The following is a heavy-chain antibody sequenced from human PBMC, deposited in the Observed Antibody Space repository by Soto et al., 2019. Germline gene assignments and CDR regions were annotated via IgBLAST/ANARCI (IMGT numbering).Heavy chain of an antibody. CDR2: ILSDGNNK. Sequence: QVQLVESGGGVVQPGRSLRLSCAASGFTFSSYGMHWVRQAPGKGLEWVAVILSDGNNKFYADSVKGRFTISRDNSKNTLYLQMDSLRVEDMAVYYCAKGRGNYWAIDSWGQGTLVTVS. D-gene: IGHD1-7*01. CDR1: GFTFSSYG. CDR3: AKGRGNYWAIDS. J-gene: IGHJ4*02. V-gene: IGHV3-30*18.